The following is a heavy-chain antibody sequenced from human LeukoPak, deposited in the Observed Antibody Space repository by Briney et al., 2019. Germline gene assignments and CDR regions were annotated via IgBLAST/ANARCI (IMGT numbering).Heavy chain of an antibody. CDR1: GYTFTAYY. CDR2: INPNAGAT. J-gene: IGHJ4*02. V-gene: IGHV1-2*02. CDR3: ARGRPIDY. Sequence: ASVTVSCKASGYTFTAYYLHWVRQAPGQGLEWMGWINPNAGATDFAQKCQGRVTMTRDTSISTAYMVLSSLRSDDTAVYYCARGRPIDYWGQGTLVTVSS.